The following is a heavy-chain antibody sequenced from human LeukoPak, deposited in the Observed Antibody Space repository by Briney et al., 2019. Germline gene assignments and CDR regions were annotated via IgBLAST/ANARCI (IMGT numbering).Heavy chain of an antibody. V-gene: IGHV3-15*01. J-gene: IGHJ3*02. D-gene: IGHD3-22*01. Sequence: GGSLRLSCAASGFTLFSFKNAWMTWVRQAPGKGLEWVGRIKSKSDGGTIDYAAPVKGRFTISRDDLKNTLYLQMNNLKTEDTAVYYCAIISMIVVGRNDVFDIWGQGTMVTVSS. CDR3: AIISMIVVGRNDVFDI. CDR2: IKSKSDGGTI. CDR1: GFTLFSFKNAW.